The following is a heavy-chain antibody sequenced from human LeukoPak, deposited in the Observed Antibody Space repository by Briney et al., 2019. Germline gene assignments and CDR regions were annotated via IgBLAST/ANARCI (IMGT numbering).Heavy chain of an antibody. CDR1: GGSISRNSW. CDR3: ARARLDSSGRFDY. CDR2: IYYGGST. Sequence: SSETLTLTCAVSGGSISRNSWWSWIREPPGKGLEWIGYIYYGGSTDYNPSLKSRVTISKDTSKTQFSLRLSSVTAADTAVYYCARARLDSSGRFDYWGQGTLVTVSS. D-gene: IGHD3-22*01. J-gene: IGHJ4*02. V-gene: IGHV4-61*01.